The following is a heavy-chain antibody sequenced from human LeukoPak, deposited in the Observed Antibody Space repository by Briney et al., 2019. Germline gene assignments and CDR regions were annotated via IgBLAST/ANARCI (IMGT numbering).Heavy chain of an antibody. D-gene: IGHD6-6*01. CDR2: INPSGGST. J-gene: IGHJ4*02. Sequence: ASVKVSCKASGYTFTSYYMHWVRQALGQGLEWMGIINPSGGSTSYAQKFQGRVTMTRDTSTSTVYMELSSLRSEDTAVYYCATSPKYSSSASAGEPSDYWGQGTLVTVSS. CDR3: ATSPKYSSSASAGEPSDY. CDR1: GYTFTSYY. V-gene: IGHV1-46*01.